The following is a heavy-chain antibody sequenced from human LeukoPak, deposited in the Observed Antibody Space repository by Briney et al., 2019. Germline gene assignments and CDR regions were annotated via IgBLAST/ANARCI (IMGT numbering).Heavy chain of an antibody. V-gene: IGHV3-15*07. CDR2: ITSKSDGGTT. Sequence: GGSLRLSCATSGFSFSNAWMNWVRQAPGKGLEWVGLITSKSDGGTTHYAAPVKGRFTISRDDSKNTLFMQMNSLKTEDTGVYYCTTAPGAWIQLFYWGQGTLVTVSS. CDR1: GFSFSNAW. D-gene: IGHD5-18*01. CDR3: TTAPGAWIQLFY. J-gene: IGHJ4*02.